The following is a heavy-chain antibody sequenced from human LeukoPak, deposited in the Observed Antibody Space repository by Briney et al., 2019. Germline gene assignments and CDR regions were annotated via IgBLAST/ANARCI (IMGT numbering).Heavy chain of an antibody. D-gene: IGHD2-15*01. J-gene: IGHJ5*02. Sequence: GESLKISCKGSGYSINNYWIGWVRQMPGKGLEWMGIIYPADSDIRYSPSFQGQVTISADKSISTAYLQWSSLKASDTAMYYCARQEYCSGGSCYTWFDPWGQGTLVTASS. V-gene: IGHV5-51*01. CDR3: ARQEYCSGGSCYTWFDP. CDR2: IYPADSDI. CDR1: GYSINNYW.